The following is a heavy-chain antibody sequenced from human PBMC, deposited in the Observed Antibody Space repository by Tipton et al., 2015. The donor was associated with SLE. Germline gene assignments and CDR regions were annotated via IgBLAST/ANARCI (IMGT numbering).Heavy chain of an antibody. D-gene: IGHD5-18*01. CDR2: IRSKAYGGTT. CDR3: ARASSDTAKDY. J-gene: IGHJ4*02. V-gene: IGHV3-71*01. Sequence: GSLRLSCAASGFTFSSYSMNWVRQAPGKGLEWVGFIRSKAYGGTTEYAASVKGRFTISRDDSKSIAYLQMNSLRAEDTAVYYCARASSDTAKDYWGQGTLVTVSS. CDR1: GFTFSSYS.